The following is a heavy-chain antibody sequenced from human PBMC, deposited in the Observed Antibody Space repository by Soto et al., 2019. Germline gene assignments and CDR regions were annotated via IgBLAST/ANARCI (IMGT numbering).Heavy chain of an antibody. CDR2: IYYSGST. D-gene: IGHD2-21*01. CDR1: GGSISSGGYY. CDR3: ASTHCPVCALNWFDP. Sequence: SETLSLTCTVSGGSISSGGYYWSWIRQHPGKGLEWIGYIYYSGSTYYNPSLKSRVTISVDTSKNQFSLKLSSVTAADTAVYYCASTHCPVCALNWFDPWGQGTPVTVSS. V-gene: IGHV4-31*02. J-gene: IGHJ5*02.